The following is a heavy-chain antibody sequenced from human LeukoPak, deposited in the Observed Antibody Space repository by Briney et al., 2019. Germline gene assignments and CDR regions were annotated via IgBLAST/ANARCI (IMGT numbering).Heavy chain of an antibody. CDR3: VVGFDY. CDR1: GFSLTTSGVG. D-gene: IGHD1-26*01. V-gene: IGHV2-5*04. J-gene: IGHJ4*02. Sequence: SGPTLVKPTQTLTLTCTFSGFSLTTSGVGVGWIRQPPGKALEWLAVIYWNDDKYYSPSLKSRFTITKDTSKNQVVLTMTNMYPVDTVTYYCVVGFDYWGQGILVSVSS. CDR2: IYWNDDK.